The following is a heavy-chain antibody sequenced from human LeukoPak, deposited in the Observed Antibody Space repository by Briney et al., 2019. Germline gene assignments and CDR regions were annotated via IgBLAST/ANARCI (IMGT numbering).Heavy chain of an antibody. D-gene: IGHD4-17*01. J-gene: IGHJ4*02. V-gene: IGHV3-73*01. Sequence: GGSLRLSCAASGFTFSGSAMHWVRQASGKGLEWVGRIISKANSYATAYAASVKGRFTISRDDSKNTAYLQMNSLKTEDTAVYYCARDGDYGDYENPFDYWGQGTLVTVSS. CDR3: ARDGDYGDYENPFDY. CDR2: IISKANSYAT. CDR1: GFTFSGSA.